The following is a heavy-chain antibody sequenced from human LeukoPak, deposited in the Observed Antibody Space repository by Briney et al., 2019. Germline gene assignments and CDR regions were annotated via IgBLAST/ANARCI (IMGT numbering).Heavy chain of an antibody. CDR3: ARVGYVDEAFDN. J-gene: IGHJ4*02. Sequence: GGFLRLSCAASGFTFSDYWMTWVRQAPGKGLEWVANIRQDGDKRSYGGSVMGRFAISRDNAENTLYLQLNRLRAEDTALYYRARVGYVDEAFDNWGQGVLVTVSS. D-gene: IGHD3-16*01. CDR2: IRQDGDKR. CDR1: GFTFSDYW. V-gene: IGHV3-7*03.